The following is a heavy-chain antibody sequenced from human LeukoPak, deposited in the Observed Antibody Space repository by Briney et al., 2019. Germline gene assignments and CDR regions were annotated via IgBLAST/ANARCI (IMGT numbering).Heavy chain of an antibody. J-gene: IGHJ5*02. CDR1: GFIFSHYG. Sequence: QSGGSLRLSCAASGFIFSHYGMHWVRQAPGKGLEWVAVIQNDASTENFADSVKGRFTISRDNSKNTLYLQMNSLRAEDTAVYYCARGPLWFGENWFDPWGQGTLVTVSS. D-gene: IGHD3-10*01. CDR3: ARGPLWFGENWFDP. V-gene: IGHV3-30*02. CDR2: IQNDASTE.